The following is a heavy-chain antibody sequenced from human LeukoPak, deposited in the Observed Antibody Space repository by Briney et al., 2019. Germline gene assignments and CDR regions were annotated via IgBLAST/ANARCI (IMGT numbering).Heavy chain of an antibody. CDR1: GFTLSSYL. V-gene: IGHV3-7*01. Sequence: GGSLRLSCAASGFTLSSYLMSWVRQAPGKGLEWVANIKQDGSEKYYVDSVKGRFAISRDNAKNSLYLQMNSLRAEDTAVYYCARDGDVSGYSDWGQGTLVTVSS. CDR3: ARDGDVSGYSD. CDR2: IKQDGSEK. D-gene: IGHD3-22*01. J-gene: IGHJ4*02.